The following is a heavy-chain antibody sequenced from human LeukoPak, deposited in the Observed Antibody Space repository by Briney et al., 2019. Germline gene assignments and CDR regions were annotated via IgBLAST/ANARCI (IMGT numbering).Heavy chain of an antibody. CDR3: ATDPYSSRDPNNWFDP. D-gene: IGHD6-13*01. CDR2: FDPEDGET. Sequence: ASVKVSCKVSGYTLTELSMHWVRQAPGKGLEWMGGFDPEDGETIYAQKFQGRVTMTEDTSTDTAYMELSSLRPEDTAVYYCATDPYSSRDPNNWFDPWGQGTLVTVSS. V-gene: IGHV1-24*01. J-gene: IGHJ5*02. CDR1: GYTLTELS.